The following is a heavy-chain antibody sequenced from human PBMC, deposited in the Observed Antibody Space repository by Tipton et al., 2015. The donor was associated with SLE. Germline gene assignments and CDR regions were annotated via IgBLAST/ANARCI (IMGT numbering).Heavy chain of an antibody. D-gene: IGHD2-15*01. Sequence: SLRLSCAASGFTFSSYGMHWVRQAPGKGLEWVAFIRYDGSNKYYADSVKGRFTISRDNSKNTLYLQMNSLRAEDTAVYYCARDYCSGGSCYSGVYWGQGTLVTVSS. J-gene: IGHJ4*02. CDR2: IRYDGSNK. CDR1: GFTFSSYG. V-gene: IGHV3-30*02. CDR3: ARDYCSGGSCYSGVY.